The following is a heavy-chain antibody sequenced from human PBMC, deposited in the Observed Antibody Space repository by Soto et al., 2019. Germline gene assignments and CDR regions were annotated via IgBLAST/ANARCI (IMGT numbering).Heavy chain of an antibody. V-gene: IGHV4-39*01. J-gene: IGHJ3*02. CDR3: ARVPRGSGDAFDI. Sequence: SETLSLTCTVSAGSISSCSYYWAWIRQPPGKGLEWIGHIYYSGSTYYNPSLKSRVTISVDTSKNQFSLDLTSVTAADTAVYYCARVPRGSGDAFDIWGQGTMVTVSS. CDR2: IYYSGST. D-gene: IGHD1-1*01. CDR1: AGSISSCSYY.